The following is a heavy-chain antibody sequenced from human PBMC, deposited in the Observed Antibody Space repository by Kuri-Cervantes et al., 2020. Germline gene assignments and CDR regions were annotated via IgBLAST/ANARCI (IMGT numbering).Heavy chain of an antibody. V-gene: IGHV3-30*03. J-gene: IGHJ3*02. CDR1: GFTFSRSG. Sequence: GESLKISCAASGFTFSRSGIHWVRQAPGKGLEWVAVISYDGSNKYYADSVKGRFTISRDNAKNSLYLQMNSLRDEDTAVYYCARLSRGLDIWGQGTMVTVSS. CDR2: ISYDGSNK. CDR3: ARLSRGLDI.